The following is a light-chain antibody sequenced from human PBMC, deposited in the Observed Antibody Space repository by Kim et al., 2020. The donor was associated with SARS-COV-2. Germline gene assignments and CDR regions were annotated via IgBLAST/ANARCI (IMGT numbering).Light chain of an antibody. Sequence: QSVLTQSPSVSGAPGQRVTISCSGTSSNIGGGFDVHWYQHSPGKAPKLLNFGNTVRPSGAPDRFSGSKSGTSASLAITGLQTEDEADYYCQSFDSGLSGLLFGGGTQLTVL. CDR2: GNT. V-gene: IGLV1-40*01. J-gene: IGLJ2*01. CDR3: QSFDSGLSGLL. CDR1: SSNIGGGFD.